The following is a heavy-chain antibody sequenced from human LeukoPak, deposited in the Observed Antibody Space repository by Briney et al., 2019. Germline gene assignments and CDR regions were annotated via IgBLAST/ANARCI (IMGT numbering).Heavy chain of an antibody. CDR2: SYYSGST. V-gene: IGHV4-39*01. CDR3: ARHCSSGSYPYYFDY. J-gene: IGHJ4*02. D-gene: IGHD1-26*01. Sequence: GSLRLSCAASGFTFSSYAMSWIRQPPGKGLEWIGSSYYSGSTYYNPSLKSRVTISVDTSKNQFSLKLSSVTAADTAAYYCARHCSSGSYPYYFDYWGQGTLVTVSS. CDR1: GFTFSSYA.